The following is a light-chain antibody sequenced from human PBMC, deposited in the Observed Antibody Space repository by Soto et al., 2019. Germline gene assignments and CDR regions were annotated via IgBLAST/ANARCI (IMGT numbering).Light chain of an antibody. Sequence: QFALTQPASVYGSPGQSITISCTGTSSDVCGYNYVSWYQHHPGKAPKLMIFDVSNRPSGVSNRFSGSKSGNTASLTISGLQPEDEADYYCSSYTTSNTRQIVFGTGTKVTVL. J-gene: IGLJ1*01. CDR2: DVS. V-gene: IGLV2-14*03. CDR1: SSDVCGYNY. CDR3: SSYTTSNTRQIV.